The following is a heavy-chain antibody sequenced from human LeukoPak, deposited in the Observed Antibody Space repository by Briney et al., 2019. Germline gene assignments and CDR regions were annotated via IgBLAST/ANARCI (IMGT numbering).Heavy chain of an antibody. J-gene: IGHJ4*02. D-gene: IGHD3-22*01. V-gene: IGHV4-59*11. CDR1: GDSNYSLY. CDR2: VYYSGST. CDR3: AILGGYYFDY. Sequence: SETLSLTCTLSGDSNYSLYGLWLRQPPGKGLEWIGYVYYSGSTNYNPSLKSRVTISVGTSKNQFSLKLTSVTAADTAVYYCAILGGYYFDYWGQGALVAVSS.